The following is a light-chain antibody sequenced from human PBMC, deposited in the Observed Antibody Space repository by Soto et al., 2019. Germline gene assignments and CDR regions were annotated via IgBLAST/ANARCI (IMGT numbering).Light chain of an antibody. CDR3: QQYGSSPQA. V-gene: IGKV3-20*01. CDR1: QSVDSSL. CDR2: DAS. J-gene: IGKJ1*01. Sequence: EIVLTHSPGTLSLSPWERATLSCRASQSVDSSLLAWYQQKAGQAPRLLIYDASSRATGIPDRFSGSGSGTDFTLTISRLEPEDFAVYYCQQYGSSPQAFGQGTKVDI.